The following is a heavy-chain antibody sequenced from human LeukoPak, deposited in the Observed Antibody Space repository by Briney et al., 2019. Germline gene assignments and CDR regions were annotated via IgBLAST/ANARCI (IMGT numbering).Heavy chain of an antibody. J-gene: IGHJ4*02. Sequence: GASLKISRQGSGSPFTSYWIGGVRQLPGKGLEWMGIIYLGDSGTRYSPSFQGQVTISADKSISTAYLQWSSLKASDTAMYYRARRGSGWYWNYCGQASLLTVYS. CDR2: IYLGDSGT. V-gene: IGHV5-51*01. D-gene: IGHD6-19*01. CDR1: GSPFTSYW. CDR3: ARRGSGWYWNY.